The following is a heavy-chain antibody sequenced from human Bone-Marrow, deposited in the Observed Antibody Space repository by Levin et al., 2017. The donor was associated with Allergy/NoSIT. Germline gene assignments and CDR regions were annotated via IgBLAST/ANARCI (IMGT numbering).Heavy chain of an antibody. V-gene: IGHV4-59*02. CDR2: IYYSGST. CDR3: ARILSGGYDWGAGMDV. CDR1: GGSVSGSY. J-gene: IGHJ6*02. Sequence: KASETLSLTCTVSGGSVSGSYWSWIRQPPGRGLDWIGYIYYSGSTDYNPSLKSRVTISVDTSKNQFSLKLSSVTAADTAVYYCARILSGGYDWGAGMDVWGQGTTVTVSS. D-gene: IGHD5-12*01.